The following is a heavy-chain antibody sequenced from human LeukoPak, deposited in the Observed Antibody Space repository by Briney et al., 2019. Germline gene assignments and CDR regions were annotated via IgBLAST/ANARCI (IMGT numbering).Heavy chain of an antibody. CDR2: IYYSGGT. CDR3: AREVRDGYNYFDY. J-gene: IGHJ4*02. D-gene: IGHD5-24*01. Sequence: PSETLSLTCTVSGGSISSGDYYWSWTRQPPGKGLECLGCIYYSGGTSYNPSLKSQLTISVDTSKNQFSLKLTSVTAADTAVYYCAREVRDGYNYFDYWGQGTLVTVSS. CDR1: GGSISSGDYY. V-gene: IGHV4-30-4*01.